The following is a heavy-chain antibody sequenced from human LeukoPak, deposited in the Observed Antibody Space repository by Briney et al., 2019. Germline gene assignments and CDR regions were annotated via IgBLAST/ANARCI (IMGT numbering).Heavy chain of an antibody. Sequence: SETLSLTCAVYGGSFSGYYWGWIRQPPGKGLEWIGEINHSGSTNYNPSLKSRVTISVDTSKNQFSLKLSSVTAADTAVYYCARLDYGDYRGDFDYWGQGTLVTVSS. V-gene: IGHV4-34*01. CDR3: ARLDYGDYRGDFDY. CDR2: INHSGST. D-gene: IGHD4-17*01. CDR1: GGSFSGYY. J-gene: IGHJ4*02.